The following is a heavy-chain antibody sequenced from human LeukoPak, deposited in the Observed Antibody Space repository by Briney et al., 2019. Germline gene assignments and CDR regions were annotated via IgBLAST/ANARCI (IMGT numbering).Heavy chain of an antibody. D-gene: IGHD3-16*01. CDR3: ARHDQDGAFHI. Sequence: PGESLKISCKGSGYSFTSYWITWVRQMPGKGLEWMGRIDPSDSYTKYSPSFQGHVTISADKSISTAYLQWSSLEASDTAMYYCARHDQDGAFHIWGQGTMVAVSS. V-gene: IGHV5-10-1*01. CDR2: IDPSDSYT. J-gene: IGHJ3*02. CDR1: GYSFTSYW.